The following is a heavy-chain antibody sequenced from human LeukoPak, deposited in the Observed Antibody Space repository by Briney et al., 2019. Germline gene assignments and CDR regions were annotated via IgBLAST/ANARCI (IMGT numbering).Heavy chain of an antibody. Sequence: PSETLSLTCTVSGGSLSSYYWSWIRQPPGKGLEWIGYIYYSGSTNYNPSLTSRVTISVDTSKNQFSLKLSSVTAADTAVYYCARVPGSRDAFDIWGQGTMVTVSS. J-gene: IGHJ3*02. CDR2: IYYSGST. D-gene: IGHD1-14*01. CDR1: GGSLSSYY. V-gene: IGHV4-59*01. CDR3: ARVPGSRDAFDI.